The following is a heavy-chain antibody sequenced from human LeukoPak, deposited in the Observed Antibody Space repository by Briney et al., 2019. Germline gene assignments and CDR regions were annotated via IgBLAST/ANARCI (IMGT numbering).Heavy chain of an antibody. J-gene: IGHJ4*02. CDR2: INHSGST. Sequence: TSETLSLTCAVYGVSFSGYYGSWIRRPPGKGLEWIGEINHSGSTNYNASLKSRVPISVDTSKNQFSLKLSSVPAADTAVYYCARGRIAVAVWDYWGQGTLVTVSS. D-gene: IGHD6-19*01. CDR3: ARGRIAVAVWDY. CDR1: GVSFSGYY. V-gene: IGHV4-34*01.